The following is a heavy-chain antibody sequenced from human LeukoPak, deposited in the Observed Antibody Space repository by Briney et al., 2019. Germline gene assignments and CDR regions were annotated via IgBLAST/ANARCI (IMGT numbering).Heavy chain of an antibody. CDR3: ASTGGWYGGYYYYMDV. V-gene: IGHV4-59*06. D-gene: IGHD6-19*01. CDR1: GGPISSYY. Sequence: ASETLSLTCTVSGGPISSYYWSWIRQPPGKGLEWIGYIYYSGSTYYNPSLKSRVTISVDTSKNQFSLKLSSVTAADTAVYYCASTGGWYGGYYYYMDVWGKGTTVTVSS. CDR2: IYYSGST. J-gene: IGHJ6*03.